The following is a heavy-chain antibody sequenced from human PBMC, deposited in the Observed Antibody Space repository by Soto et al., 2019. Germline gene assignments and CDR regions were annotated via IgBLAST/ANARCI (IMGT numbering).Heavy chain of an antibody. Sequence: QVQLVQSGAEVKKPGASVKVSCKTSGFSLSSDGINWVRRAPGQALEWLGCISPYYDSINYAQKFQGRVTLTTDTSTNKVYMELMSLRSDDTAVYYSARSEVPATMGGWFDPWCQGTLVTVSS. J-gene: IGHJ5*02. V-gene: IGHV1-18*01. CDR1: GFSLSSDG. D-gene: IGHD2-2*01. CDR3: ARSEVPATMGGWFDP. CDR2: ISPYYDSI.